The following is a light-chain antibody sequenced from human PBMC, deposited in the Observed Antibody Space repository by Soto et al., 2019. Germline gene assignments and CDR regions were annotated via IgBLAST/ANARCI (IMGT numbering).Light chain of an antibody. CDR1: QGIGNF. CDR2: AAS. J-gene: IGKJ1*01. Sequence: DIKMSQSPSSLSASVGDRVTITCRASQGIGNFLAWYQQKPGKVPKLLISAASTLQSGVPSRFSGSGSGTDFTLTISSLQPDDFATYYCQQYNSYWTFGQGTKVDIK. CDR3: QQYNSYWT. V-gene: IGKV1-27*01.